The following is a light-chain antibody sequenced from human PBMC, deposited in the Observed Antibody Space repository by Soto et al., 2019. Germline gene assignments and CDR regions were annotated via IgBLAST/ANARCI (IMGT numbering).Light chain of an antibody. CDR3: GADHGSGSNFVYV. CDR2: VGTGGIVG. J-gene: IGLJ2*01. Sequence: QPVLTQPPSASASLGASVTLTCTLSSGYSNYKVDWYQQRPGKGPRFVMRVGTGGIVGSKGDSIPDRFSVLGSGLNRYLTIKNIQEEDESDDDCGADHGSGSNFVYVFGGGTKLTVL. CDR1: SGYSNYK. V-gene: IGLV9-49*01.